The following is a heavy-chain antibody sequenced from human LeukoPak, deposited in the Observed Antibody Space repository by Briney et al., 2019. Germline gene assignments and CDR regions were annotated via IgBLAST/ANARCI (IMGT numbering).Heavy chain of an antibody. J-gene: IGHJ5*02. CDR3: ARSYIVVVPAYNWFDP. CDR2: ISYDGSNK. D-gene: IGHD2-2*01. V-gene: IGHV3-30*04. CDR1: GFTFSSYA. Sequence: PGRSLRLSCAASGFTFSSYAMHWVRQAPGKGLEWVAVISYDGSNKYYADSVKGRFTISRDNSKNTLYLQMNSLRAEDTAVYYCARSYIVVVPAYNWFDPWGQGTLVTVSS.